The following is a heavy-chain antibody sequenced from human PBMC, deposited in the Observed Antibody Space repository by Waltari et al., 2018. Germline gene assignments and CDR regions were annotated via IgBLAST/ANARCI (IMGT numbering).Heavy chain of an antibody. J-gene: IGHJ4*02. CDR2: IQKEGSEK. CDR3: GRDHGGPDY. Sequence: EVHLVESGGGLVQPGGSLRLSCAASGFTFTDYGMSWVRQAPGKEREWVTNIQKEGSEKNYVDYVKGRFTIARDNAKDSVYLQMNSLGADDTAMYYCGRDHGGPDYWGQGTLVTVSS. CDR1: GFTFTDYG. D-gene: IGHD3-16*01. V-gene: IGHV3-7*01.